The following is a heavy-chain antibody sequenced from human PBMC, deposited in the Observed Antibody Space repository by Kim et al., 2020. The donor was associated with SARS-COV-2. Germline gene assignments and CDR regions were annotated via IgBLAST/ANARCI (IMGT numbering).Heavy chain of an antibody. CDR2: LYYTSHT. J-gene: IGHJ3*01. CDR1: GGSVSSHANY. Sequence: SETLSLTCTVSGGSVSSHANYWSWIRQPPGKGLEWIGYLYYTSHTNYNPSLRGRGTISPDASKNQFSLRLSSVTAADTAVYCCSRGSFDAFDFWG. CDR3: SRGSFDAFDF. V-gene: IGHV4-61*08. D-gene: IGHD5-12*01.